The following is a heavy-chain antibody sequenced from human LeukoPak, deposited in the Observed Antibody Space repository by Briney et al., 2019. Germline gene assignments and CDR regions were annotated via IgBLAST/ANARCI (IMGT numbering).Heavy chain of an antibody. D-gene: IGHD3-10*01. CDR1: GGSFSGYY. CDR3: ARGPGYYGSGSYLWFDP. V-gene: IGHV4-34*01. CDR2: INHSGST. Sequence: PSETLSLTCAVYGGSFSGYYWSWIRQPPGKGLEWIGEINHSGSTNYNPSLKSRVTISVDTSKNQFSLKLSSVTAADTAVYYCARGPGYYGSGSYLWFDPGGQGTLVTVSS. J-gene: IGHJ5*02.